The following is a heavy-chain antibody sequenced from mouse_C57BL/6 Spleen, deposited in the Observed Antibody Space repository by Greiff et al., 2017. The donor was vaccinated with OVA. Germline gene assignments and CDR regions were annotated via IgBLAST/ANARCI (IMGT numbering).Heavy chain of an antibody. CDR3: ARLYYDYDGLYYAMDY. Sequence: EVQLKESGGDLVKPGGSLKLSCAASGFTFSSYGMSWVRQTPDKRLEWVATISSGGSYTYYPDSVKGRFTISRDNAKNTLYLQMSSLKSEDTAMYYCARLYYDYDGLYYAMDYWGQGTSVTVSS. D-gene: IGHD2-4*01. CDR1: GFTFSSYG. J-gene: IGHJ4*01. V-gene: IGHV5-6*01. CDR2: ISSGGSYT.